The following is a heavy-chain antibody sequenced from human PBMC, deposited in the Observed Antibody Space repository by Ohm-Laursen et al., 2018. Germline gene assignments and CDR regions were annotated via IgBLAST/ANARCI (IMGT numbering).Heavy chain of an antibody. CDR3: ATVREKWEQLIIDY. CDR2: IYSGGST. Sequence: SLRLSCAASGFTVSRNYMSWVRQAPGKGLEWVSVIYSGGSTEYADSVKGRFTISRDNSKNTLYLQMNSLRAEDTAVYYCATVREKWEQLIIDYWGQGTLVTVSS. CDR1: GFTVSRNY. D-gene: IGHD1-26*01. J-gene: IGHJ4*02. V-gene: IGHV3-53*01.